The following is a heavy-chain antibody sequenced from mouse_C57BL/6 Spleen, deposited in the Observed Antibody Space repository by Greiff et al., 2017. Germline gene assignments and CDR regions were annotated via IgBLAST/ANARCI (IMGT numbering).Heavy chain of an antibody. V-gene: IGHV1-26*01. D-gene: IGHD3-2*02. J-gene: IGHJ2*01. CDR1: GYTFTDYY. CDR2: INPNNGGT. Sequence: VQLQQSGPELVKPGASVKISCKASGYTFTDYYMNWVKQSHGKSLEWIGDINPNNGGTSYNQKFKGKATLTVGKSSSTAYMELRSLTSEYSAVYYCASGDSSGYLDYWGQGTTLTVSS. CDR3: ASGDSSGYLDY.